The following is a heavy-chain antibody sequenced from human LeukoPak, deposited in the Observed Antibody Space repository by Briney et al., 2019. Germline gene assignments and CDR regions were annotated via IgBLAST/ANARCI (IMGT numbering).Heavy chain of an antibody. J-gene: IGHJ4*02. D-gene: IGHD4-17*01. CDR2: ISSNGGST. V-gene: IGHV3-64*01. CDR3: AKDVRDEYGDYDY. CDR1: GFTFSSYA. Sequence: GGSLRLPCAASGFTFSSYAMHWVRQAPGKGLEYVSAISSNGGSTYYANSVKGRFTISRDNSKNTLYLQMNSLRAEDTAVYYCAKDVRDEYGDYDYWGQGTLVTVSS.